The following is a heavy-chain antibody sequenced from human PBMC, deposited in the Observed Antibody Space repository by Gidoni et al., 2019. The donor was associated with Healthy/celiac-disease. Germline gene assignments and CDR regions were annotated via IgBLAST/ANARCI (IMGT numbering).Heavy chain of an antibody. Sequence: WSASGFTFSRYSMNWVRQAPGKGLEWVSSISSSSSYIYYADSVKGRFTISRDNAKNSLYLQMNSLRAEDTAVYYCARVLLWFGELFVHLGGYGMDVWGQGTTVTVSS. CDR2: ISSSSSYI. V-gene: IGHV3-21*01. CDR1: GFTFSRYS. CDR3: ARVLLWFGELFVHLGGYGMDV. J-gene: IGHJ6*02. D-gene: IGHD3-10*01.